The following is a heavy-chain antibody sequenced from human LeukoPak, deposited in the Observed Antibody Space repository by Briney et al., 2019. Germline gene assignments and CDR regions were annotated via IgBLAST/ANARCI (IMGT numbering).Heavy chain of an antibody. Sequence: GGSLRLSCVASGFTFSSDWMNWVRQAPGKGLEWVANIQPDGDNIWCADSVKGRFTISRDNSKSTLYLQMNSLRVEDTAVYCCARDRDYSKDYWGQGTLVTVSS. CDR3: ARDRDYSKDY. V-gene: IGHV3-7*01. CDR1: GFTFSSDW. J-gene: IGHJ4*02. D-gene: IGHD4-11*01. CDR2: IQPDGDNI.